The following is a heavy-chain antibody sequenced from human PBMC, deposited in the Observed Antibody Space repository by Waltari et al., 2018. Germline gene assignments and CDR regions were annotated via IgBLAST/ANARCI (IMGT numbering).Heavy chain of an antibody. CDR3: ARGSPGYVRVWDC. D-gene: IGHD2-2*01. CDR1: GLRFGAYW. J-gene: IGHJ4*02. Sequence: EVQLMESGGGLVQPGGSLRLSCAASGLRFGAYWMPWVRQAPGKGLEWVANIKYDGSATYHADSVNGRFSISRDNAKNSLYLQMNSVSAEDTAIYYCARGSPGYVRVWDCWGQGTMVTVSS. V-gene: IGHV3-7*03. CDR2: IKYDGSAT.